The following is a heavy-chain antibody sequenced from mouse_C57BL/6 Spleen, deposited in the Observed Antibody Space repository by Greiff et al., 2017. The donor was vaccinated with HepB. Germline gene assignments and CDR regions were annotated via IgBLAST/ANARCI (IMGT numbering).Heavy chain of an antibody. Sequence: VQLQQSGAELVMPGASVKLSCKASGYTFTSYWMHWVKQRPGQGLEWIGEIDPSDSYTNYNQKFKGKSTLTVDKSSSTAYMQLSSLTSEDSAVYYCVLIYYDYPYAMDYWGQGTSVTVSS. V-gene: IGHV1-69*01. J-gene: IGHJ4*01. CDR2: IDPSDSYT. D-gene: IGHD2-4*01. CDR3: VLIYYDYPYAMDY. CDR1: GYTFTSYW.